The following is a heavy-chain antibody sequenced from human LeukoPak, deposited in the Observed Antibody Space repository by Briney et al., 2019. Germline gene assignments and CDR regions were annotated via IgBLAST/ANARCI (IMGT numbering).Heavy chain of an antibody. D-gene: IGHD3-9*01. V-gene: IGHV4-38-2*02. CDR2: IYYSGST. J-gene: IGHJ4*02. CDR3: ASRGGILTRRPDY. CDR1: GYSISSGYY. Sequence: SETLSLTCTVSGYSISSGYYWGWIRQPPGKGLEWIGSIYYSGSTYYNPSLKSRVTISVDTSKNQFSLKLSSVTAADTAVYYWASRGGILTRRPDYWGQGTLVTVSS.